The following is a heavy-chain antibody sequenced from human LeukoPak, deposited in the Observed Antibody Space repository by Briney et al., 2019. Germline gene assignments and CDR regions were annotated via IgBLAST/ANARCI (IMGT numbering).Heavy chain of an antibody. CDR3: ARHARYYYDSSGYYYFYYFDY. J-gene: IGHJ4*02. Sequence: SETLSLTCAVSGYSISSGYYWGWIRQPPGKGREWIGSIYHSGSTYYNPSLKRRVTISEDTSKNQFSLKLSSVTAADTAVYYCARHARYYYDSSGYYYFYYFDYWGQGTLVTVSS. V-gene: IGHV4-38-2*01. CDR2: IYHSGST. D-gene: IGHD3-22*01. CDR1: GYSISSGYY.